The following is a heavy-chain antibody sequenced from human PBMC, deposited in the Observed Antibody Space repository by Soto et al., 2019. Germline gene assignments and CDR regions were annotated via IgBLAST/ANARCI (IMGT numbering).Heavy chain of an antibody. CDR3: AKDGAYDYIWGCYRFSDAFDI. Sequence: QVQLVESGGGVVQPGRSLRLSCAASGFTFSSYGMHWVRQAPGKGLEWVAGISYDGSNKYYADSVKGRFTISRDNSKNTLYLQMNSLRVEDKAVYYCAKDGAYDYIWGCYRFSDAFDIWGQGTMVTVSS. V-gene: IGHV3-30*18. CDR2: ISYDGSNK. D-gene: IGHD3-16*02. CDR1: GFTFSSYG. J-gene: IGHJ3*02.